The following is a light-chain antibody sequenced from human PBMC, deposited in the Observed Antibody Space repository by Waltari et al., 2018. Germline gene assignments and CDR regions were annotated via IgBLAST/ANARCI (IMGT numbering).Light chain of an antibody. CDR1: QSISDY. J-gene: IGKJ3*01. CDR2: SAS. Sequence: EIQMTQSPSSLSASVGERVTITCRASQSISDYLNWYQHKPGKAPRLLIYSASTLQSGVPSRFSGSGSGTDFTLIISSLQPEDFATYYCEQSNSFPFTFGPGNKVDVK. V-gene: IGKV1-39*01. CDR3: EQSNSFPFT.